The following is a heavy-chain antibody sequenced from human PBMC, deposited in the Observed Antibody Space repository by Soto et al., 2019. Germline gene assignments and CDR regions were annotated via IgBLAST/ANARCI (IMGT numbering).Heavy chain of an antibody. D-gene: IGHD3-10*01. V-gene: IGHV1-3*01. CDR1: GYSFPYNV. Sequence: QAQLVQSGAEVKKPGASVQISCKAVGYSFPYNVIHWVRQAPGQSLEWMGSINAGNDNTKYAQKFKVRFTAARDISARSAYMELTSLTSEDTAVYYCARDRERWGGSLDVWGQGTMVTVSS. CDR2: INAGNDNT. J-gene: IGHJ3*01. CDR3: ARDRERWGGSLDV.